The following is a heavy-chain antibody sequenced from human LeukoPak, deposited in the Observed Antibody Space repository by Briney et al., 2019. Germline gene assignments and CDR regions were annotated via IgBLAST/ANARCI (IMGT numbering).Heavy chain of an antibody. D-gene: IGHD6-19*01. CDR2: IIHTGIT. V-gene: IGHV4-34*01. Sequence: SETLSLTCAVYGGSFSGLYWTWIRQPPGEGLEWIGEIIHTGITNYNPSLSGRVTISLDTSKHQFSLKLSSVTAADTAVYYCARGLSSGWVDYWGQGTLVTVSS. CDR1: GGSFSGLY. CDR3: ARGLSSGWVDY. J-gene: IGHJ4*02.